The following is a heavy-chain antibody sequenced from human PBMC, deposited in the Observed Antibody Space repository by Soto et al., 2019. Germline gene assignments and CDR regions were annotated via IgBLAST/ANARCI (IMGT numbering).Heavy chain of an antibody. CDR1: GGSISSSSYY. D-gene: IGHD6-6*01. J-gene: IGHJ6*03. Sequence: QLQLQESGPGLVKPSETLSLTCTVSGGSISSSSYYWGWIRQPPGKGLEWIGSIYYSGSTYYNPSLKSRVTISVDTSKNQFSLKRSSVTAADTAVYYCARRGRTAYSSSTRNYYYYMDVWGKGTTVTVSS. V-gene: IGHV4-39*01. CDR2: IYYSGST. CDR3: ARRGRTAYSSSTRNYYYYMDV.